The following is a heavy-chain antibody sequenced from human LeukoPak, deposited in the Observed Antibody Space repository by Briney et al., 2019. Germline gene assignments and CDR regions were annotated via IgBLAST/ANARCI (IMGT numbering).Heavy chain of an antibody. V-gene: IGHV4-4*02. CDR1: GGSISSSNW. CDR3: ASAGGGATLNWFDP. D-gene: IGHD1-26*01. CDR2: IYHSGST. J-gene: IGHJ5*02. Sequence: PSETLSLTCAVSGGSISSSNWWSWVRQPPGKGLEWIGEIYHSGSTNYNPSLKSRATISVDKSKNQFSLKLSSVTAADTAVYYCASAGGGATLNWFDPWGQGTLVTVSS.